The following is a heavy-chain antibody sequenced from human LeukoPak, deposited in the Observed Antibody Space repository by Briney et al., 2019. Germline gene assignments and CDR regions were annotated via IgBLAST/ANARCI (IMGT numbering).Heavy chain of an antibody. V-gene: IGHV4-59*11. CDR1: DDSRDYHK. D-gene: IGHD3-10*01. J-gene: IGHJ4*02. CDR3: ARVPATSIRGPFDY. CDR2: IYYSGST. Sequence: SETLSLTCTGSDDSRDYHKWNWIRQPPGKGLEWLGYIYYSGSTNYNPSLKSRVTISVDTSKNQFSLKLSSVTAADTAVYYCARVPATSIRGPFDYWGQGTLVTVSS.